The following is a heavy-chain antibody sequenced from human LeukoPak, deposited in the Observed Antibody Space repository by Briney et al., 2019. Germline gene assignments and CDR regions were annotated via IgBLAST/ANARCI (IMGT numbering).Heavy chain of an antibody. CDR2: IYYSGST. CDR3: ARVRSRGLQHFDY. D-gene: IGHD5-24*01. Sequence: SETLSLTCTVSGGSISSSSYYWGWIRQPPGKGLEWIGYIYYSGSTYYNPSLKSRVTISVDTSKNQFSLKLSSVTAADTAVYYCARVRSRGLQHFDYWGQGTLVTVSS. CDR1: GGSISSSSYY. J-gene: IGHJ4*02. V-gene: IGHV4-30-4*08.